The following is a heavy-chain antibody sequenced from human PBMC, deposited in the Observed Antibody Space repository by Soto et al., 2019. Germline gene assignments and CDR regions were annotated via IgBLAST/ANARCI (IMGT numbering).Heavy chain of an antibody. D-gene: IGHD1-26*01. V-gene: IGHV3-23*01. J-gene: IGHJ4*02. CDR3: AKRVGTSCLDS. CDR2: ITSRGANT. CDR1: GFTFSSFA. Sequence: EVQLLESGGGLVQPGGSLRLSCAASGFTFSSFAMSWVRQTPGKGLEWVSAITSRGANTYDADSVKGRFTISRDNSKNTLYLQMDTLRVDDTAVNYFAKRVGTSCLDSWGQGTLVTISS.